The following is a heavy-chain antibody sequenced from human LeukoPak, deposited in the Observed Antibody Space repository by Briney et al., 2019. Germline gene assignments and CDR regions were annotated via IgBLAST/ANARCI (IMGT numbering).Heavy chain of an antibody. CDR2: ISGSGGST. D-gene: IGHD6-13*01. V-gene: IGHV3-23*01. J-gene: IGHJ4*02. Sequence: PGGSLRLSCAASGFTFSSYAMSWVRQAPGKGLEWVSAISGSGGSTYYADSVKGRFTISRDNSKNTLYLQMNSLRAEDTAVYYCAKRAAAGKALSLGGAVDYWGQGTLVTVSS. CDR3: AKRAAAGKALSLGGAVDY. CDR1: GFTFSSYA.